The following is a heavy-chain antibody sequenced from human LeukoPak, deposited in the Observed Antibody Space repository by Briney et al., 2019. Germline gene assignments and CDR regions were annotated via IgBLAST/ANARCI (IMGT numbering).Heavy chain of an antibody. D-gene: IGHD2-15*01. Sequence: ASVKVSCKPSGYTFTGYYMHWVRQAPGHGLEWWGWINPNGGGTNYAQKFQGRVTMTRDTFISTAYMELSRLRSDDTAVYYCAREGDKDALDNWGQGTMVTVSS. CDR1: GYTFTGYY. CDR2: INPNGGGT. J-gene: IGHJ3*02. V-gene: IGHV1-2*02. CDR3: AREGDKDALDN.